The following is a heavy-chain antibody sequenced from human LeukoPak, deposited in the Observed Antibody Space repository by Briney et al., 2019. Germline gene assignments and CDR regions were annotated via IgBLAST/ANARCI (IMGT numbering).Heavy chain of an antibody. D-gene: IGHD2-15*01. CDR2: IYYSGST. V-gene: IGHV4-31*03. Sequence: SETLSLTCTVSGGSINSGGYYWSWIRQHPGKGLEWIGYIYYSGSTYYNPSLKSRATISVDTSKNQFSLKLSSVTAADTAVYYCARGVVVVAAAYSYYAMDVWGQGTTVTVSS. CDR1: GGSINSGGYY. CDR3: ARGVVVVAAAYSYYAMDV. J-gene: IGHJ6*02.